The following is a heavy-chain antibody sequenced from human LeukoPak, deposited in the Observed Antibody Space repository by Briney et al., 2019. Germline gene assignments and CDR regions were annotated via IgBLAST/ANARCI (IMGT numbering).Heavy chain of an antibody. D-gene: IGHD3-22*01. CDR3: ARGGGGSGYWYY. V-gene: IGHV4-59*01. Sequence: SETLSLTCTVSGDSISSYYWSWIRQPPGKGLEWIGYVFSTGSTSYNPSLKSRVTMSVDTSKNQFSLKLSSVTAADTAVYYCARGGGGSGYWYYWGQGTLVTVSS. CDR2: VFSTGST. CDR1: GDSISSYY. J-gene: IGHJ4*02.